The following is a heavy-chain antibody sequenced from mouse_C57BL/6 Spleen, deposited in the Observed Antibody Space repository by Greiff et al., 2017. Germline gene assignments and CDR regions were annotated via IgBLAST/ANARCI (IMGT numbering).Heavy chain of an antibody. Sequence: QVQLQQSGAELVKPGASVKISCKASGYAFSSSWMNWVKQRPGKGLEWIGQIYPGDGDTNYNGKFEGKATLTADKSSSTAYMQLSSLTSEDSAVYFCARYYYGSSYLFDCWGQGTTLTVAS. D-gene: IGHD1-1*01. V-gene: IGHV1-80*01. CDR1: GYAFSSSW. CDR3: ARYYYGSSYLFDC. CDR2: IYPGDGDT. J-gene: IGHJ2*01.